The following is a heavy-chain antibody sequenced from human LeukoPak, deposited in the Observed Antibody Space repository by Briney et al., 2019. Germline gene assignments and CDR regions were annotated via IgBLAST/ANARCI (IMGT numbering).Heavy chain of an antibody. Sequence: GGSLRLSCAASGFTFSSYGMHWVRQAPGKGLEWVAVIWYDGSNKYYADSVKGRFTISRDNSKNTLYLQMNSLRAEDTAVYYCARDLDDCSGGSCSIDYWGQGTLVTVSS. CDR3: ARDLDDCSGGSCSIDY. D-gene: IGHD2-15*01. CDR2: IWYDGSNK. V-gene: IGHV3-33*01. CDR1: GFTFSSYG. J-gene: IGHJ4*02.